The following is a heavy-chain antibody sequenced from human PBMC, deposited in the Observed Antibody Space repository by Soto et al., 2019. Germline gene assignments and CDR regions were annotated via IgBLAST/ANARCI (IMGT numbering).Heavy chain of an antibody. Sequence: GGSLRLSCAASGFTFSSYAMHWVRQAPGKGLEWVAVISYDGSNKYYADSVKGRFTISRDNSKNTLYLQMNSLRAEDTAVYYCATSSSAYSSSYYYYYGMDVWGQGTTVTVSS. J-gene: IGHJ6*02. CDR2: ISYDGSNK. CDR1: GFTFSSYA. D-gene: IGHD6-6*01. V-gene: IGHV3-30-3*01. CDR3: ATSSSAYSSSYYYYYGMDV.